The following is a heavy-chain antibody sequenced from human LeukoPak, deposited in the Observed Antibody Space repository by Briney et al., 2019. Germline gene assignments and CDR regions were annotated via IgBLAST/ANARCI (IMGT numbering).Heavy chain of an antibody. CDR1: GFTFSSYA. Sequence: GGSLRLSCAASGFTFSSYAMHWVRQAPGKGLEGVAVISYDGSNKYYADSVKGRFTISRDNSKNTLYLQMNSLRAEDTAVYYCARDPLVATILYYFDYWGQGTLVTVSS. D-gene: IGHD5-12*01. V-gene: IGHV3-30-3*01. J-gene: IGHJ4*02. CDR2: ISYDGSNK. CDR3: ARDPLVATILYYFDY.